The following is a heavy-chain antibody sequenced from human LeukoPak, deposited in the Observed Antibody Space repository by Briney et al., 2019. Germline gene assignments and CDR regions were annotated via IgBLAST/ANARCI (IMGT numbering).Heavy chain of an antibody. D-gene: IGHD5-24*01. CDR3: AKDRGRDGYNYGGFDY. J-gene: IGHJ4*02. CDR2: ISGSGGST. Sequence: PGGSLRLSCAASGFTFSSYAMSWVRQAPGKGLEWVSAISGSGGSTYYADSVKGRFTISRDNSKNTLYLQMNSLRAEDAAVYYCAKDRGRDGYNYGGFDYWGQGTLVTVSS. V-gene: IGHV3-23*01. CDR1: GFTFSSYA.